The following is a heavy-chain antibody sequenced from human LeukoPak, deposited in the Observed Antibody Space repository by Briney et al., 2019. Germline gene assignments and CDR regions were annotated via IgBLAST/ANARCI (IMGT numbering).Heavy chain of an antibody. CDR1: GGSISSSSYY. D-gene: IGHD6-19*01. CDR3: ARGISQWLVQYYFDY. V-gene: IGHV4-39*07. J-gene: IGHJ4*02. Sequence: SETLSLTCTVSGGSISSSSYYWGWIRQPPGKGLEWIGSIYYSGSTYYNMSLKSRVTISVDTSKNQFSLKLSSVTAADTAVYYCARGISQWLVQYYFDYWGQGTLVTVSS. CDR2: IYYSGST.